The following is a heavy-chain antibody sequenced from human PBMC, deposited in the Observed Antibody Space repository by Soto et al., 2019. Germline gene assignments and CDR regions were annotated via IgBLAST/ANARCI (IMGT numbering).Heavy chain of an antibody. J-gene: IGHJ4*02. V-gene: IGHV3-23*01. CDR3: AKGQSYYDTNGNLDY. Sequence: GGSLRLACAASGFTFSNYAMNWVRQAPGKGLEWVSVISGSGGSTYYADSVKGRFTISRDTCKNTLHPQMNSVRAEDTAVYYCAKGQSYYDTNGNLDYWGQGTLVTVSS. CDR1: GFTFSNYA. D-gene: IGHD3-22*01. CDR2: ISGSGGST.